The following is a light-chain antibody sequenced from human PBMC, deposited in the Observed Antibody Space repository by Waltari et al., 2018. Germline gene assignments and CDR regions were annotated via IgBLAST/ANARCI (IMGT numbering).Light chain of an antibody. CDR3: QQYYSSPLT. Sequence: DIVMTQSPDSLAVSLGERATINCKSSQSVLYSSNNKNYLAWYQQKPGQPPKPLIYWASTRESGVPDRFSGSGSGTDFTLTISSLQAEDVAVYYCQQYYSSPLTFGQGTKLEI. CDR2: WAS. V-gene: IGKV4-1*01. J-gene: IGKJ2*01. CDR1: QSVLYSSNNKNY.